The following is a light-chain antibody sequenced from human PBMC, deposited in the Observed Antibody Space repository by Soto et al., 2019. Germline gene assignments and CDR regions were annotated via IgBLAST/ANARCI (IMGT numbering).Light chain of an antibody. CDR1: QSVTSSF. J-gene: IGKJ1*01. CDR2: DAS. Sequence: EIVLTQSPGTLSLSPGERATLFCRASQSVTSSFLAWYQQKPGQAPRLLIYDASTRATGIPDKFSGSGSGTDFTLTISRLEPEDFAVYYCQQYDTSPRTFGQGTKVDI. CDR3: QQYDTSPRT. V-gene: IGKV3-20*01.